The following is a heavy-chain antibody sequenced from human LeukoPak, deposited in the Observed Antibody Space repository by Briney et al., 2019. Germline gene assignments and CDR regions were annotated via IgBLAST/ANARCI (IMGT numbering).Heavy chain of an antibody. D-gene: IGHD2-21*01. J-gene: IGHJ4*02. CDR2: INPNNGDT. CDR3: ASYPRSIPTPPFDY. CDR1: GYTFTAQY. V-gene: IGHV1-2*02. Sequence: ASVKVSCKASGYTFTAQYMHWVGQAPGQGLEWMGWINPNNGDTKYAQSFLGRVTMTRGTSTTTAYMELSSLRSDDTAVYFCASYPRSIPTPPFDYWGQGTLVTVSS.